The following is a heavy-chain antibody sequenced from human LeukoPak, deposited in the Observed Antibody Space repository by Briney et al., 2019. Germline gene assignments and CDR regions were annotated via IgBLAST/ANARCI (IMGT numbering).Heavy chain of an antibody. CDR2: INPSGGST. V-gene: IGHV1-46*01. D-gene: IGHD2-21*02. Sequence: ASVKVSCKASGYTFTSYYMHWVRQAPGQGLEWMGIINPSGGSTSYAQKFQGRVTMTRDTSTSTVYMELSSLRSEDTAVYYCARDPAYCGGDCYSVFDYWGQGTLVTVSS. CDR1: GYTFTSYY. J-gene: IGHJ4*02. CDR3: ARDPAYCGGDCYSVFDY.